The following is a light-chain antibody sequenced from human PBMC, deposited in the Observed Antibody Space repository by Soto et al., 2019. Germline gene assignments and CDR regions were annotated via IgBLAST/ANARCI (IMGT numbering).Light chain of an antibody. V-gene: IGKV1-39*01. CDR3: QQYNNWPPYT. Sequence: DIQMTQSPSSLSASVGDRVTITCRASQSISRYLNWYQQKPGKAPKLLIYAASSLQSGVPSRFSGSGSGTEFTLTISSLQSEDFAVYYCQQYNNWPPYTFGQGTKLEIK. CDR2: AAS. J-gene: IGKJ2*01. CDR1: QSISRY.